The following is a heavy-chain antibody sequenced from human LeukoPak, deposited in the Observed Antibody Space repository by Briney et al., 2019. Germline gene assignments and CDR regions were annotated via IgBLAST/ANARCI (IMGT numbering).Heavy chain of an antibody. CDR1: GYSISSGYY. J-gene: IGHJ4*02. CDR3: ARHADGYNPFDY. V-gene: IGHV4-38-2*02. CDR2: IYHSGST. D-gene: IGHD5-24*01. Sequence: SSETLSLTCTISGYSISSGYYWGWIRQPPGKGLEWIGSIYHSGSTYYNPSLKSRVTISLDTSENQFSLKLSSVTAADTAVYYCARHADGYNPFDYWGQGTLVTVSS.